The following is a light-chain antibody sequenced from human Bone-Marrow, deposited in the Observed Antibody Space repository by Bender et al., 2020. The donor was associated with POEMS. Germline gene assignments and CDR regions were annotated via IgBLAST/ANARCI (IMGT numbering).Light chain of an antibody. CDR2: RND. CDR3: LAWDESLTVA. J-gene: IGLJ2*01. Sequence: QSVLTQPPSVSGTPGQRVTISCSGSTSNIGSYFVYWYQQLPGTAPKLLIYRNDQRPSGVPDRFSASKSGTSASLAISGLRSEDEADYYCLAWDESLTVALGGGTKVTVL. V-gene: IGLV1-47*01. CDR1: TSNIGSYF.